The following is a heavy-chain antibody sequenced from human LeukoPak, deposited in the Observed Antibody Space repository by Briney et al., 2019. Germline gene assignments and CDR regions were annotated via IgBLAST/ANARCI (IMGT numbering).Heavy chain of an antibody. Sequence: GASVKVSCKASGYTFTSYYMHWVRQAPGQGLEWMGIINPSGGSTSYAQKFQGRVTMTRDMSTSTAYMELSSLRAEDTAVYYCAKVPPAAYSGYYYWLFAYWGQGTLVTVSS. CDR2: INPSGGST. D-gene: IGHD3-22*01. CDR3: AKVPPAAYSGYYYWLFAY. CDR1: GYTFTSYY. V-gene: IGHV1-46*01. J-gene: IGHJ4*02.